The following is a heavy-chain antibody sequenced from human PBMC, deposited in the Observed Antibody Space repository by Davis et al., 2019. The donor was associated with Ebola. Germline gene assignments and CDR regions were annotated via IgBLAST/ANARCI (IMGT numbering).Heavy chain of an antibody. J-gene: IGHJ4*02. CDR1: GFTFSSYA. CDR3: ARDEKKDGYYFDY. CDR2: ISYDGSNK. V-gene: IGHV3-30-3*01. Sequence: GESLKISCAASGFTFSSYAMHWVRQAPGKGLEWVAVISYDGSNKYYADSVKGRFTISRDNSKNTLYLQMNSLRAEDTAVYYCARDEKKDGYYFDYWGQGTLVTVSS.